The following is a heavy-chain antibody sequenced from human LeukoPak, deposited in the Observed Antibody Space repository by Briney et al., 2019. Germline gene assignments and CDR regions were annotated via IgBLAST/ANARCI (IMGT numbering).Heavy chain of an antibody. CDR3: AKDMGDSYGMDV. V-gene: IGHV3-43D*03. CDR2: ISWDGGST. Sequence: GGSLRLSCAASGFTFDDYAMHWVRQAPGKGLEWVSLISWDGGSTYYADSVKGRFTISRDNSKNSLYLQMNSLRAEDTALYYCAKDMGDSYGMDVWGQGTTVTVSS. J-gene: IGHJ6*02. CDR1: GFTFDDYA.